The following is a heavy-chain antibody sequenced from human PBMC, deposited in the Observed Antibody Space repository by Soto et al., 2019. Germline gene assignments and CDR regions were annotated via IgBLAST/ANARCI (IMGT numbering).Heavy chain of an antibody. D-gene: IGHD1-1*01. CDR2: INDDGIST. CDR3: TRGARSTSTGTWAF. CDR1: GFTFSMYW. J-gene: IGHJ4*02. Sequence: PGGSLRLSCAASGFTFSMYWMHWVRQVPGKGPGWVARINDDGISTNYADSVKGRFTISRDNAKNTLYLQMNALRVEDTAVYYCTRGARSTSTGTWAFWGQGTLVTVSS. V-gene: IGHV3-74*01.